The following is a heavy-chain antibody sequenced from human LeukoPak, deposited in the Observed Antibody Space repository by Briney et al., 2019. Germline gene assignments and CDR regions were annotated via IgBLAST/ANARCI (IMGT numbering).Heavy chain of an antibody. Sequence: SQTLSLTCALSGDSVSSNSAGWDWVRQSPTRGLEWLGRTYYRSKLYNDYAGSVKNRITLTPPTSNTHFPLQLNSVTPEDTAVYYCARVGGPRYCSGGSCFQYYYYYGMDVWGQGTTVTVSS. V-gene: IGHV6-1*01. D-gene: IGHD2-15*01. CDR1: GDSVSSNSAG. J-gene: IGHJ6*02. CDR3: ARVGGPRYCSGGSCFQYYYYYGMDV. CDR2: TYYRSKLYN.